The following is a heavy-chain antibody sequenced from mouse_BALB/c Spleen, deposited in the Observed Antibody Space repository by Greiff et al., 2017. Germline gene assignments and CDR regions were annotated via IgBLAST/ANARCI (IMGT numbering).Heavy chain of an antibody. D-gene: IGHD2-14*01. J-gene: IGHJ4*01. Sequence: QVHVKQSGAELVKPGASVKLSCKASGYTFTSYYMYWVKQRPGQGLEWIGEINPSNGGTNFNEKFKSKATLTVDKSSSTAYMQLSSLTSEDSAVYYCTRGDYRYIYAMDYWGQGTSVTVSS. CDR3: TRGDYRYIYAMDY. V-gene: IGHV1S81*02. CDR1: GYTFTSYY. CDR2: INPSNGGT.